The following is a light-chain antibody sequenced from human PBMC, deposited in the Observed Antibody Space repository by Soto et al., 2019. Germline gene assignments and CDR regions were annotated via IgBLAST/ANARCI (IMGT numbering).Light chain of an antibody. CDR2: EGS. J-gene: IGLJ3*02. Sequence: QSALTQPASVSGSPGQSITISCTGTSSDVGSYNLVSWYQQQPGKAPKLMIYEGSKWPSGVSNRFSGSKSGNTASLTISGLQAEDEADYYCCSYAGSDWVFGGGTKLTVL. CDR1: SSDVGSYNL. V-gene: IGLV2-23*01. CDR3: CSYAGSDWV.